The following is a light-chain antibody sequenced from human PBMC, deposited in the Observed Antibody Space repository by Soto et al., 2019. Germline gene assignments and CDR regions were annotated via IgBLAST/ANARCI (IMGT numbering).Light chain of an antibody. CDR3: QQYNSSPWT. CDR2: KAS. J-gene: IGKJ2*02. CDR1: QSISDW. Sequence: DIQLTQSPSTLSASVGDRVTITCRASQSISDWLAWYQQKPGKAPKIPIYKASTLESGVPSRFSGSGSGTEFTLTISSLQPDDFAIYSCQQYNSSPWTFGPGTKVEIK. V-gene: IGKV1-5*03.